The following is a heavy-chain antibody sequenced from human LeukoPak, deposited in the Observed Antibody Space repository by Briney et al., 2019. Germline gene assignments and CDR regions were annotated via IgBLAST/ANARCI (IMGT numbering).Heavy chain of an antibody. V-gene: IGHV4-59*08. J-gene: IGHJ6*02. D-gene: IGHD3-10*01. CDR1: GGSISSYY. CDR2: IFYSGST. CDR3: ARQGSGSGSYYNYYYYGMDV. Sequence: PSETLSLTCTVSGGSISSYYWSWIRQPPGKGLEWIGYIFYSGSTNYNPSLKSRVTISVDTSKNQFSLKPSSVTAADTAVYYCARQGSGSGSYYNYYYYGMDVWGQGTTVTVSS.